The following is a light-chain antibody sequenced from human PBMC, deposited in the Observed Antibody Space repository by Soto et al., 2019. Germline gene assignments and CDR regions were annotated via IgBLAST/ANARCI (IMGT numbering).Light chain of an antibody. J-gene: IGKJ2*01. CDR1: QSVSSY. CDR3: QQRSNWYT. Sequence: EIVLTQSPATLSLSPGERATLSCRASQSVSSYLAWYQQKPGQAPRLLIYDASNRATGIPARFSASGPGTAFALTISSLEPEDFAVYYCQQRSNWYTFGQGTKLEIK. CDR2: DAS. V-gene: IGKV3-11*01.